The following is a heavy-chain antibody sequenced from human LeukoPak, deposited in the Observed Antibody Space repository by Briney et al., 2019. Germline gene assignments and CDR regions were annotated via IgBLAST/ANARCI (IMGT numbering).Heavy chain of an antibody. Sequence: GGSLRLSCAASGFTFSSSAMSWVRQAPGKGLEWVSGISGSGGSTYYADSVKGRFTISRDKSKNTLSLQMNSLRAEDTAVYYCAKDQGYSYGSTGYWGQGTLVTVSS. J-gene: IGHJ4*02. CDR2: ISGSGGST. CDR3: AKDQGYSYGSTGY. CDR1: GFTFSSSA. D-gene: IGHD5-18*01. V-gene: IGHV3-23*01.